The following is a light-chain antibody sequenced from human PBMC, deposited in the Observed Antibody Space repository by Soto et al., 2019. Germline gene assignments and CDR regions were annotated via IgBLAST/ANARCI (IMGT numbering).Light chain of an antibody. V-gene: IGKV1-39*01. CDR1: QSISTY. CDR2: GAS. Sequence: DIQMTQSPSSLSPSVGDRVTITCRASQSISTYLNWYQQKPGKAPKLLIYGASRLKSEAPSRFSGRGSGTDFTLTISSLQPEDLAIYYCEQPYTTPWTFGQGTKVEIK. CDR3: EQPYTTPWT. J-gene: IGKJ1*01.